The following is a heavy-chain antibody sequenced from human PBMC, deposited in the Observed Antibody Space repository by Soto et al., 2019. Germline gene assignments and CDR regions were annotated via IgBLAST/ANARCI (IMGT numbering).Heavy chain of an antibody. CDR2: IYYSGST. CDR1: GGSVSSGSYY. Sequence: LSLTCTVSGGSVSSGSYYWSWIRQPPGQGLEWIGYIYYSGSTNYNPSLKSRVTISVDTSKNQFSLKLSSVTTADTAVYDCARSAGGYCSGGSCYPVDYWGQGTLVTVSS. J-gene: IGHJ4*02. V-gene: IGHV4-61*01. D-gene: IGHD2-15*01. CDR3: ARSAGGYCSGGSCYPVDY.